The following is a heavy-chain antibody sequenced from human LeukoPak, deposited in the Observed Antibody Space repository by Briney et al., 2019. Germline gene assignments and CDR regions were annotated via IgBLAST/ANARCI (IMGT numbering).Heavy chain of an antibody. CDR1: GYFISSGYY. D-gene: IGHD6-19*01. CDR3: ASPGSGWRYYFDY. Sequence: SETLSLTCTVSGYFISSGYYWGWIRQPPGKGLEWIGSIYHSGSTYYNPSLKSRVTISVDTSRNQFSLKLSSVTAADTAVYYCASPGSGWRYYFDYWGQGTLVTVSS. CDR2: IYHSGST. V-gene: IGHV4-38-2*02. J-gene: IGHJ4*02.